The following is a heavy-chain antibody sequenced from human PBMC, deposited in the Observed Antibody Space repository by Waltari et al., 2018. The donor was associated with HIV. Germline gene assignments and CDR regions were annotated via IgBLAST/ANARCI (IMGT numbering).Heavy chain of an antibody. CDR3: ATDTLRGSGYYYYGMDV. J-gene: IGHJ6*02. V-gene: IGHV1-24*01. CDR2: CDPEDGKT. Sequence: QVQLVQSGAEVKKPGASVKVSCKVSGYTLTELSMHWVRQAPGKGLEWMGGCDPEDGKTIYARKLQGRGTMTEDTSTDTAYMELSSLRSEDTAVYYCATDTLRGSGYYYYGMDVWGQGTTVTVSS. CDR1: GYTLTELS. D-gene: IGHD1-1*01.